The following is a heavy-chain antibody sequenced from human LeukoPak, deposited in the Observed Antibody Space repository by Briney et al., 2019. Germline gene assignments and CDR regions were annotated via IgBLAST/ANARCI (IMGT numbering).Heavy chain of an antibody. V-gene: IGHV3-23*01. CDR1: GFTFSSYA. CDR2: ISGSGGST. J-gene: IGHJ6*02. D-gene: IGHD1-26*01. CDR3: ARDRVGATTSLSYYYYYYGMDV. Sequence: GGSLRLSCAASGFTFSSYAMSWVRQAPGKGLEWVSAISGSGGSTYYADSVKGRFTISRDNSKNTLYLQMNSLRAEDTAVYYCARDRVGATTSLSYYYYYYGMDVWGQGTTVTVSS.